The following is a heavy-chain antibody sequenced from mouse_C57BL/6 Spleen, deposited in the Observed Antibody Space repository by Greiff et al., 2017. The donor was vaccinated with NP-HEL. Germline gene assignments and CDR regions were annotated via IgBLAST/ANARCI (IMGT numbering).Heavy chain of an antibody. CDR2: ISSGSSTI. Sequence: EVNVVESGGGLVKPGGSLKLSCAASGFTFSDYGMHWVRQAPEKGLEWVAYISSGSSTIYYADTVKGRFTISRDNAKNTLFLQMTSLRSEDTAMYYCARDYYGPYAMDYWGQGTSVTVSS. CDR3: ARDYYGPYAMDY. D-gene: IGHD1-1*01. V-gene: IGHV5-17*01. CDR1: GFTFSDYG. J-gene: IGHJ4*01.